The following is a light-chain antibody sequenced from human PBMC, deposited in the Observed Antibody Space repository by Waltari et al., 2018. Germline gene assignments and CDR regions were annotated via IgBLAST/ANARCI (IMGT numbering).Light chain of an antibody. CDR1: SSDVGGYNY. CDR2: DVS. V-gene: IGLV2-14*03. CDR3: SSYTSSSTLPV. Sequence: QSALTQPASVSGSPGQSITISCTGTSSDVGGYNYVSWYQQHPGKAPKLMIYDVSNRPSGFSNRFSGSKSGNTASLTISGLQAEDEADYYCSSYTSSSTLPVFGGGTKLTVL. J-gene: IGLJ3*02.